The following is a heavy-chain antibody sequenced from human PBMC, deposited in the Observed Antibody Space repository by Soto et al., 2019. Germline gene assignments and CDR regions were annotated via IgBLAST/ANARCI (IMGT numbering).Heavy chain of an antibody. CDR3: ATILSHPGYYCDGLDV. V-gene: IGHV1-24*01. CDR1: GYTLTELS. J-gene: IGHJ6*02. Sequence: ASVKGSCKVSGYTLTELSMHWVRQAPGKGLEWMGGFDPEDGETIYAQKFQGRVTMTEDTSTDTAYMELSSLRSEDTAVYYCATILSHPGYYCDGLDVCGQGTTVPVS. CDR2: FDPEDGET. D-gene: IGHD3-16*02.